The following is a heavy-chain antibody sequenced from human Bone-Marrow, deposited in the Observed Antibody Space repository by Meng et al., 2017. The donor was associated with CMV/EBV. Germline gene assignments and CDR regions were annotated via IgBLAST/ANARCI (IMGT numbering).Heavy chain of an antibody. V-gene: IGHV3-7*01. CDR2: IKGDGSEK. J-gene: IGHJ3*02. CDR1: GFSLRTFW. Sequence: GESLKISCAASGFSLRTFWMNWVRQAPGKGLEWVASIKGDGSEKYYVDSVKGRFTISRDNAKNSLYLQMNSLRAEDTAVYYCARDGEWELRLDAFDIWGQGTMVTVSS. D-gene: IGHD1-26*01. CDR3: ARDGEWELRLDAFDI.